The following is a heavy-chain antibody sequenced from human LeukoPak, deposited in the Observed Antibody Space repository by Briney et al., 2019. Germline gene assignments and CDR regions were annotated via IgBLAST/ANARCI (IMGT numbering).Heavy chain of an antibody. CDR1: SGSFSGYC. J-gene: IGHJ6*02. Sequence: SETLYLTCAVYSGSFSGYCWSWIRQPPGKGLEWIGEINHSGSTNYNTALKSRVTISVDTSKNQFSLKLSSVTAADTAVYYCARDELRFLGDYYGMDVWGQGTTVTVSS. V-gene: IGHV4-34*01. CDR3: ARDELRFLGDYYGMDV. D-gene: IGHD3-3*01. CDR2: INHSGST.